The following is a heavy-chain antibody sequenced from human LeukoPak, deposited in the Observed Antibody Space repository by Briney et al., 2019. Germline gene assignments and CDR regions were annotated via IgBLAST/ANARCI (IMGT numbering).Heavy chain of an antibody. CDR2: ISDTGGSR. J-gene: IGHJ4*02. CDR1: GXTFSSHA. D-gene: IGHD2/OR15-2a*01. Sequence: PGESLRLSCSASGXTFSSHAMHWVRQAPGKGQEFVAVISDTGGSRYSADSVKDRFTISRDNSKNTLYLQMSSLRPEDTAVYYCVRDLWGFDYWGQGTLVTVSS. V-gene: IGHV3-64D*09. CDR3: VRDLWGFDY.